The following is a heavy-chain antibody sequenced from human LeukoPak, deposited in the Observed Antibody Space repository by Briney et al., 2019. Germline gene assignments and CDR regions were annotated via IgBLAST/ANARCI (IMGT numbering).Heavy chain of an antibody. CDR3: ASIRGHYFDY. CDR2: INHSGST. Sequence: SETLSLTCAVYGGSFSGYYWSWIRQPPGKGLEWIGEINHSGSTNYNPSLKSRVTISVDTSKNQFSLKLSSVTAADTAVYYCASIRGHYFDYWGQGTLVTVSS. CDR1: GGSFSGYY. D-gene: IGHD2-2*02. V-gene: IGHV4-34*01. J-gene: IGHJ4*02.